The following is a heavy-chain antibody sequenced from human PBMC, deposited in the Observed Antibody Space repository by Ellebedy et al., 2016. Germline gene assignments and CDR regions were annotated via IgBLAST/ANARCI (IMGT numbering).Heavy chain of an antibody. CDR3: AREDLERQKHSYGRQVHSFDY. Sequence: ASVKVSCKASGYTFTSYGISWVRQAPGQGLEWMGWMNPNSGNTGYAQKFQGRVTMTRNTSISTAYMELSSLRSEDTAVYYCAREDLERQKHSYGRQVHSFDYWGQGTLVTVSS. V-gene: IGHV1-8*02. D-gene: IGHD1-1*01. CDR1: GYTFTSYG. CDR2: MNPNSGNT. J-gene: IGHJ4*02.